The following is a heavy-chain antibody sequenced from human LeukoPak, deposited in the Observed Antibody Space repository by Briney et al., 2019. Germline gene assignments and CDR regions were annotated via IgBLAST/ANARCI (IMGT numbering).Heavy chain of an antibody. V-gene: IGHV1-2*02. CDR2: INPNSGGT. CDR1: GYTFTGYY. D-gene: IGHD6-13*01. J-gene: IGHJ4*02. CDR3: VRDAIAAAGTGG. Sequence: ASVKVSCTASGYTFTGYYMHWVRQAPGQGLEWMGWINPNSGGTDYSQKFQGRVTMTRDTSISTAYMELSSLRSDDRAVYYCVRDAIAAAGTGGWGQGTLVTVSS.